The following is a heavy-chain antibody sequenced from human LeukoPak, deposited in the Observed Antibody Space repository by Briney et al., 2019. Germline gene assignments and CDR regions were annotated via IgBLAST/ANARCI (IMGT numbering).Heavy chain of an antibody. Sequence: PSETLSLTCTVSGGPIGSSTYYWSWIRQPPGKGLEWIGSIYSSGSTNYNPSLKSRVTISVDTSKNQFSLKLSSVTAADTAVYYCARVECSGGTCYPFDYWGQGSLVTVSS. CDR3: ARVECSGGTCYPFDY. CDR1: GGPIGSSTYY. V-gene: IGHV4-61*01. D-gene: IGHD2-15*01. J-gene: IGHJ4*02. CDR2: IYSSGST.